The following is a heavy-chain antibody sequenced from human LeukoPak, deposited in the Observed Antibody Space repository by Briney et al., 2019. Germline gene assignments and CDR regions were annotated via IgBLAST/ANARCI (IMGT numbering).Heavy chain of an antibody. J-gene: IGHJ4*02. V-gene: IGHV3-30*02. D-gene: IGHD6-13*01. CDR1: GFTFDDYA. Sequence: PGRSLRLSCAASGFTFDDYAMHWVRQAPGKGLEWVAFIRYDGSNKYYADSVKGRFTVSRDNSKNTLYLQMNSLRTEDTAVYYCARGRESKSSSWYINYWGQGTLVTVSS. CDR2: IRYDGSNK. CDR3: ARGRESKSSSWYINY.